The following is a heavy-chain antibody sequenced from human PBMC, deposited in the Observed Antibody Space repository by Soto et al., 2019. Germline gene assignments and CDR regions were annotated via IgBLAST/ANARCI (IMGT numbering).Heavy chain of an antibody. CDR2: TYYRSKWYH. Sequence: SQTLSLTFAISGDSVASHDAVWNWIRQSPSRGLEWLGRTYYRSKWYHDYAVSVKSRIIINPDSSKNQFSLQLKSVTPEETAVYFCARSGWFYYDSTYYGVDVWGQGTTMTVSS. V-gene: IGHV6-1*01. D-gene: IGHD3-22*01. CDR1: GDSVASHDAV. CDR3: ARSGWFYYDSTYYGVDV. J-gene: IGHJ6*02.